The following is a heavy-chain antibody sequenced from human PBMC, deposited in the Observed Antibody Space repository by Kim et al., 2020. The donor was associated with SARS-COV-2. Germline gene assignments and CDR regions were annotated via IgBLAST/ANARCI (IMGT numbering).Heavy chain of an antibody. V-gene: IGHV4-59*08. D-gene: IGHD5-12*01. CDR3: ARQSSGYVPPVDY. CDR2: IYYTGTT. CDR1: GDSISSYY. J-gene: IGHJ4*02. Sequence: SETLSLTCTVSGDSISSYYWSWIRQPPGKGLEWIGYIYYTGTTNYNPSLKSRVSISLDASKNQFSLKLTSVTAADTAVYYCARQSSGYVPPVDYWGQGTLVTVSS.